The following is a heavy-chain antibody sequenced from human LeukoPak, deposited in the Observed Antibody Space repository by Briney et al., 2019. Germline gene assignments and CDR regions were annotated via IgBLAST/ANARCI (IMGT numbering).Heavy chain of an antibody. D-gene: IGHD1-7*01. Sequence: GESLKISCKGSGYSFTTYRIGWVRQMPGKGLEWMGIIYPADSDTRYSPSFQGQVTISADKSISTAYLQWSSLKASDTAIYYCARLSATGTASFYAFNIWGQGTMVTVSS. V-gene: IGHV5-51*01. CDR3: ARLSATGTASFYAFNI. CDR1: GYSFTTYR. CDR2: IYPADSDT. J-gene: IGHJ3*02.